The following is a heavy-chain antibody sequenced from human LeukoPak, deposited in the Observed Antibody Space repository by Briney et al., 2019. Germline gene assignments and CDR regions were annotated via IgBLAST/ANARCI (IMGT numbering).Heavy chain of an antibody. CDR3: AKSIRITIFGLVIPDEDN. Sequence: GGSLILSCVASGFTFGNYAMSWVRQAPVKGLEWVSGITGSGGSTYYADYVRGRVTISRDNSKNTLYLQMNSLRAEDTAVYYCAKSIRITIFGLVIPDEDNWGQGTLVTVSS. CDR1: GFTFGNYA. J-gene: IGHJ4*02. V-gene: IGHV3-23*01. D-gene: IGHD3-3*01. CDR2: ITGSGGST.